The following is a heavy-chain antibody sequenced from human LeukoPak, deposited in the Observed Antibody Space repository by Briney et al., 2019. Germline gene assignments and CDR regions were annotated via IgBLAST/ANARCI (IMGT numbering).Heavy chain of an antibody. CDR3: ARDPVTTIDY. Sequence: SVKVSCKASGGTFSSYAISWVRQAPGQGLEWMGGIIPIFGTANYAQKFQGRVTITTDESTSTAYMELSSLRSDDTAVYYCARDPVTTIDYWGQGTLVTVSS. CDR1: GGTFSSYA. D-gene: IGHD4-11*01. V-gene: IGHV1-69*05. J-gene: IGHJ4*02. CDR2: IIPIFGTA.